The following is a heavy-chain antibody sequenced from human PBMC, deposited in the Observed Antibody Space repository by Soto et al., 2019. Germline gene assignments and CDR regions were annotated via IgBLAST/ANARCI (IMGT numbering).Heavy chain of an antibody. D-gene: IGHD1-1*01. CDR2: ISSTGSIT. J-gene: IGHJ6*02. CDR3: APAPTGLDV. Sequence: PGGSLRLSCVASGFTFSSYEMNWVRQAPGKGLEWVSYISSTGSITHYPDSVRGRFTISRGNAKNSLFLQMSSLRVEDTAVYYCAPAPTGLDVWAQGTTVTVSS. V-gene: IGHV3-48*03. CDR1: GFTFSSYE.